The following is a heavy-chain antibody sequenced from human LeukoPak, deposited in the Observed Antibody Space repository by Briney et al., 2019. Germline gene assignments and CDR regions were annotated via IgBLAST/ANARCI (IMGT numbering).Heavy chain of an antibody. CDR3: ARAFSTTAFDY. Sequence: GGSLRLSCEASEFTFSNYAMSWVRQAPGKGLEWVSIINNSGVHTSYADSVKGRFTISRDNSKNTLYLQMNSLRAEDTAVYYCARAFSTTAFDYWGQGTLVTVSS. J-gene: IGHJ4*02. CDR1: EFTFSNYA. D-gene: IGHD4-17*01. V-gene: IGHV3-23*01. CDR2: INNSGVHT.